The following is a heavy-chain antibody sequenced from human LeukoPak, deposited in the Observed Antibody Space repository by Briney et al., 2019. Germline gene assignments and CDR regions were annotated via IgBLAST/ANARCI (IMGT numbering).Heavy chain of an antibody. CDR2: IYPGDSDT. CDR3: ARRAGVGHFDY. J-gene: IGHJ4*02. Sequence: GESLKISCKASGYSFANYWIGWVRQVPGKGLEWMGIIYPGDSDTICSPSFQGQVTISADKSINTAYLQWSSLRASDTAMYYCARRAGVGHFDYWGQGTLVTVSS. CDR1: GYSFANYW. D-gene: IGHD2-8*01. V-gene: IGHV5-51*01.